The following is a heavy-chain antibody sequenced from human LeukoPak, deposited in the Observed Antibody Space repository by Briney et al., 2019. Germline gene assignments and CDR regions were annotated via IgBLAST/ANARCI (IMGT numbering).Heavy chain of an antibody. CDR1: VGTFSSYA. D-gene: IGHD2-21*02. CDR2: IIPFLGIA. CDR3: ASDSYCGGDCYSRYYYYGMDV. V-gene: IGHV1-69*04. J-gene: IGHJ6*02. Sequence: ASVKVSCKASVGTFSSYAISWVRQAPGHGLEWVGRIIPFLGIANYAQKFQGRVTITADKSTSTAYMELSSLRSEDTAVYYCASDSYCGGDCYSRYYYYGMDVWGQGTTVTVSS.